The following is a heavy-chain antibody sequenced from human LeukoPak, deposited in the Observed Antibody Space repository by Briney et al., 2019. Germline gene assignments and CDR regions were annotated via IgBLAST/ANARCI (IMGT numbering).Heavy chain of an antibody. CDR2: ISYDGSNK. CDR3: AREWGRYCSGTSCRDYYNYYGMDV. D-gene: IGHD2-2*01. Sequence: GGSLRLSCAASGFTFSSYAMHWVRQAPGKGLEWITDISYDGSNKYYADSVKGRFTISRDNSKNTLYLQMNSLRGEDTAVYYCAREWGRYCSGTSCRDYYNYYGMDVWGQGTTVTVSS. CDR1: GFTFSSYA. V-gene: IGHV3-30-3*01. J-gene: IGHJ6*02.